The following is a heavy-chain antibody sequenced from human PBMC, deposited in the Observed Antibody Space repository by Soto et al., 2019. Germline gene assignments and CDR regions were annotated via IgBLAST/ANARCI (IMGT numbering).Heavy chain of an antibody. J-gene: IGHJ5*02. Sequence: QSQTLSLTCAISWDSVSSNSAAWNWIRQSPSRGLEWLGRTYYRSKWYNDYAVSVKSRITINPDTSKNQFSLQLNSVTPEDTAVYYCARGYCSSTSCYNWFDPWGQGTLVTVSS. CDR2: TYYRSKWYN. V-gene: IGHV6-1*01. CDR1: WDSVSSNSAA. CDR3: ARGYCSSTSCYNWFDP. D-gene: IGHD2-2*01.